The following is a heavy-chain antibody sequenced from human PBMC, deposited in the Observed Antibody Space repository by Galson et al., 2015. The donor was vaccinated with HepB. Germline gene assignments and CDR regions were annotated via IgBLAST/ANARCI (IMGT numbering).Heavy chain of an antibody. D-gene: IGHD5-24*01. J-gene: IGHJ4*02. CDR2: INPNSGGT. V-gene: IGHV1-2*02. CDR3: ARDLEMATGHCDY. Sequence: SVKVSCKASGYTFTGYYMHWVRQAPGQGLEWMGWINPNSGGTNYAQKFQGRVTMTRDTSISTAYMELSRLRSDDTAVYYCARDLEMATGHCDYWGQGTLVTVSS. CDR1: GYTFTGYY.